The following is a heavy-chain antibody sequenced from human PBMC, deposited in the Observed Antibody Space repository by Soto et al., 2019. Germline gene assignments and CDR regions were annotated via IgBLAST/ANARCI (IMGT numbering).Heavy chain of an antibody. V-gene: IGHV1-69*13. J-gene: IGHJ4*02. CDR2: IIPICGTA. CDR1: GCKSTSYD. Sequence: VKVSCEASGCKSTSYDRHCVRQPPGQGLEWMGVIIPICGTANYAQKFQGRVTITADESTSTVYMELSSLRSEDTAVYYCARAIVVVPAAIRLVFDYWGQGTLVTVSS. CDR3: ARAIVVVPAAIRLVFDY. D-gene: IGHD2-2*01.